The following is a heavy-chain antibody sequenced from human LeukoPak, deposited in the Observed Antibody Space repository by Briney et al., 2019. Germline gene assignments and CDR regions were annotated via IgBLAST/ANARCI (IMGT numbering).Heavy chain of an antibody. J-gene: IGHJ4*02. CDR3: ARDLFGYSYGYGL. CDR2: INSNSGGT. V-gene: IGHV1-2*02. Sequence: ASVKVSCKASGYTFTGYYMHWVRQAPGQGLEWMGWINSNSGGTNYAQKFQGRVTMTRDTSISTAYMELSRLRSDDTAVYYCARDLFGYSYGYGLWGQGTLVTVSS. D-gene: IGHD5-18*01. CDR1: GYTFTGYY.